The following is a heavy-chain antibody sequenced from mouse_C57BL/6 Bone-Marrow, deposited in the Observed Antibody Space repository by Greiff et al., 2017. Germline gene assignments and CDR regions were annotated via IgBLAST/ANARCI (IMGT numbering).Heavy chain of an antibody. CDR3: ERTWDGRDYFDY. CDR1: GYTFTSYG. D-gene: IGHD4-1*01. V-gene: IGHV1-81*01. Sequence: VQVVESGAELARPGASVKLSCKASGYTFTSYGISWVKQRTGQGLEWIGEIYPRSGNTYYNEKFKGKATLTADKSSSTAYMELRSLTSEDSAVYFCERTWDGRDYFDYWGQGTTLTVSS. CDR2: IYPRSGNT. J-gene: IGHJ2*01.